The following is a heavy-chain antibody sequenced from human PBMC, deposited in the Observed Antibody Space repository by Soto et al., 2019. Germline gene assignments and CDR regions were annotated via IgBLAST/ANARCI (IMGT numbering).Heavy chain of an antibody. CDR1: GFTFSSYA. Sequence: GGSLRLSCAASGFTFSSYAMHWVRQAPGKGLEWVAVISYDGSNKYYADSVKGRFTISRDNSKNTLYLQMNSLRAEDTAVYYCARDMVVAARPFYYYGMDVWGQGTTVTVSS. J-gene: IGHJ6*02. CDR3: ARDMVVAARPFYYYGMDV. CDR2: ISYDGSNK. D-gene: IGHD6-6*01. V-gene: IGHV3-30-3*01.